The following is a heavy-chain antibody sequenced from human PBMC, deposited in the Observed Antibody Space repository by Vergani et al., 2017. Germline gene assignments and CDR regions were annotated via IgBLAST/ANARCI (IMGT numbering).Heavy chain of an antibody. J-gene: IGHJ6*03. D-gene: IGHD3-3*01. V-gene: IGHV4-34*01. CDR1: GGSFSGYY. CDR2: INHSGST. CDR3: ARGPLGFWNGYYPGDYYIDV. Sequence: QVQLQQWGAGLLKPSETLSLTCAVYGGSFSGYYWSWIRQPPGKGLEWFGEINHSGSTNYNPSLKSRVTISVDTSKNQFSLKLSSVTAADTALYYCARGPLGFWNGYYPGDYYIDVWGKGTTVTVSS.